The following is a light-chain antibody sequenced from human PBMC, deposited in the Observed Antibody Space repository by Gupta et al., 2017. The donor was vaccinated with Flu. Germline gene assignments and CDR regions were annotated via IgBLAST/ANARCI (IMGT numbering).Light chain of an antibody. CDR1: QSLVYIDGNTH. J-gene: IGKJ2*01. Sequence: VTLGQPASISCHSSQSLVYIDGNTHLHWLQQRPGQSPRRLIYMVSNRVSGVPDRVRGSGSGTDFTLKISMVEAEHVGVSYFIQCTPWPFTFGQGTKLEI. V-gene: IGKV2-30*01. CDR2: MVS. CDR3: IQCTPWPFT.